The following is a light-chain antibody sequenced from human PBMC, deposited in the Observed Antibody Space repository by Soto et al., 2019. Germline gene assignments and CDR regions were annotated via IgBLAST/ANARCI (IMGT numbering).Light chain of an antibody. J-gene: IGKJ5*01. CDR3: QQHNSFSIT. CDR2: KAS. Sequence: DIQMSQYPSTLSASVGDRFTITCRASQTISSWLAWYQQKPGKAPKLLIYKASSLESGVPSRFSGSGSGTEFTLTINSLQADDFATYYCQQHNSFSITFGQGTRLEI. CDR1: QTISSW. V-gene: IGKV1-5*03.